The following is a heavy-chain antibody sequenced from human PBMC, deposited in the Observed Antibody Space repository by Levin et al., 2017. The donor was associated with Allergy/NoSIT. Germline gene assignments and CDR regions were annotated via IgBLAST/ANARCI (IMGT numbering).Heavy chain of an antibody. CDR3: ARFDYYGSGSPGYYFDY. D-gene: IGHD3-10*01. CDR1: GYSFTSYW. CDR2: IYPGDSDT. V-gene: IGHV5-51*01. Sequence: AGGSLRLSCKGSGYSFTSYWIGWVRQMPGKGLEWMGIIYPGDSDTRYSPSFQGQVTISADKSISTAYLQWSSLKASDTAMYYCARFDYYGSGSPGYYFDYWGQGTLVTVSS. J-gene: IGHJ4*02.